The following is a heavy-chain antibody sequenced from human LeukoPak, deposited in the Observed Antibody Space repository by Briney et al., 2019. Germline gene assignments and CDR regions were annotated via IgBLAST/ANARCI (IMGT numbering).Heavy chain of an antibody. CDR3: ARDMGVAAAAKYIFDY. CDR1: GFTFSNYA. D-gene: IGHD6-13*01. Sequence: PGRSLRLSCAASGFTFSNYAMHWVRQAPGKGLEWVAVISYDGSNKYYADSVRGRFTVSRDNSKNTLSLQMNSLRVEDTALYSCARDMGVAAAAKYIFDYWGQGTLDTVAS. CDR2: ISYDGSNK. V-gene: IGHV3-30-3*01. J-gene: IGHJ4*02.